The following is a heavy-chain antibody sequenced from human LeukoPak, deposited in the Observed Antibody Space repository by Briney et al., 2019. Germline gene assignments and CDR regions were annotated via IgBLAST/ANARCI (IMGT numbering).Heavy chain of an antibody. CDR1: GFTFSDYY. V-gene: IGHV3-11*04. CDR3: ARHYSSSSLFDY. D-gene: IGHD6-6*01. J-gene: IGHJ4*02. Sequence: PGGSLRLSCAASGFTFSDYYMSWIRQAPGKGLEWVSYISSSGSTIFYADSVKGRFTISRDNAKNSLYLQMNSLRAEDTAVYYCARHYSSSSLFDYWGQGTLVTVSS. CDR2: ISSSGSTI.